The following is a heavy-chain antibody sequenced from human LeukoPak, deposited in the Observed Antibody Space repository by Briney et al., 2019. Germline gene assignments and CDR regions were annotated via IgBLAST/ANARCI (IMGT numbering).Heavy chain of an antibody. V-gene: IGHV4-59*01. CDR2: IYYSGST. J-gene: IGHJ3*02. Sequence: PSETLSLTCTVSGGSINTYYWSWIRQPPGKGLEWIGYIYYSGSTNYNPSLKSRVTISVDTSKNQFSLKLSSVTAADTAVYYCAREADYDSSGYYYGPLDAFDIWGQGTMVTVSS. D-gene: IGHD3-22*01. CDR3: AREADYDSSGYYYGPLDAFDI. CDR1: GGSINTYY.